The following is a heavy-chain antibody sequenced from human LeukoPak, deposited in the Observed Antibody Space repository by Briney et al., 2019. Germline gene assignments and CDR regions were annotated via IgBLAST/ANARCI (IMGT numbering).Heavy chain of an antibody. V-gene: IGHV4-59*12. CDR3: ARAMSRSGAEDY. CDR2: IYYSGST. Sequence: SETLSLTCTVSGGSISSYYWSWIRQPPGKGLEWIGYIYYSGSTNYNPSLKSRVTISVDTSKNQFSLKLSSVTAADTAVYYCARAMSRSGAEDYWGQGTLVTVSS. D-gene: IGHD3-10*01. CDR1: GGSISSYY. J-gene: IGHJ4*02.